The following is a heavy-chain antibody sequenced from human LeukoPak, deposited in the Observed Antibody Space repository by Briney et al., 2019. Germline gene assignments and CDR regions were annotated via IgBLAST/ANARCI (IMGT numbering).Heavy chain of an antibody. CDR2: INPNSGGT. D-gene: IGHD3-10*01. CDR3: ARGRWVTMAAYYFDY. V-gene: IGHV1-2*06. Sequence: ASVKVSCKASGYTFTGYYMHWVRQAPGQGLEWMGRINPNSGGTNYAQKFQGRVIMTRDTSISTAYMELSRLRSDDTAVYYCARGRWVTMAAYYFDYWGQGTLVTVSS. CDR1: GYTFTGYY. J-gene: IGHJ4*02.